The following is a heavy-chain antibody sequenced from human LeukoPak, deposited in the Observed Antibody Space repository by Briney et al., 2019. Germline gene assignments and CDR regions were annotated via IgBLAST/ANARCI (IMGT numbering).Heavy chain of an antibody. V-gene: IGHV3-33*01. D-gene: IGHD6-19*01. CDR1: GFTFSSHG. CDR2: VWCDGSNK. J-gene: IGHJ4*02. Sequence: GGSLRLSCAATGFTFSSHGMHWVRQAPGKGLEWGAVVWCDGSNKYYGDSVKGRFTISRDNSKNTLYLEMNSLRGEDTAVYYCARDLHASSGHADFWGQGTLVTVSS. CDR3: ARDLHASSGHADF.